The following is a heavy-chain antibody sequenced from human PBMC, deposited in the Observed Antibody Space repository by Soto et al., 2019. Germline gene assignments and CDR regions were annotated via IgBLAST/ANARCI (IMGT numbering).Heavy chain of an antibody. V-gene: IGHV3-23*01. CDR2: ISGSGGST. J-gene: IGHJ5*02. CDR1: GFTFSSYA. D-gene: IGHD3-3*01. CDR3: AKDLKDTTYYDFWSGARWFAP. Sequence: EVQLLESGGGLVQPGGSLRLSCAASGFTFSSYAMSWVRQAPGKGLEWVSAISGSGGSTYYADSVQGRFTISRDNSKNTLYLQMNSVRAEDTAVYYCAKDLKDTTYYDFWSGARWFAPWGQGTLVTVSS.